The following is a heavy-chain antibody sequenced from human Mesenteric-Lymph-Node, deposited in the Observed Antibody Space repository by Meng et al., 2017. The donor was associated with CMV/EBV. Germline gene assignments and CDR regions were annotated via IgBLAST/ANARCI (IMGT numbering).Heavy chain of an antibody. V-gene: IGHV3-9*02. Sequence: GGSLRPSCAASGFSASSNYMSWVRQVPGKGLEWVSGISWNSDSIGYADSVKGRFTTSRDNAKNSLYLQMDSLRPEDTALYYCAKDITGGGIAAAGYDYWGQGMLVTVSS. CDR3: AKDITGGGIAAAGYDY. D-gene: IGHD6-13*01. CDR1: GFSASSNY. CDR2: ISWNSDSI. J-gene: IGHJ4*02.